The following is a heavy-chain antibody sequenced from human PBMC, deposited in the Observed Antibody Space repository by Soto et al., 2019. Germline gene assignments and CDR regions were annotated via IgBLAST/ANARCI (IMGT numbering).Heavy chain of an antibody. J-gene: IGHJ3*02. Sequence: GGSLRLSCSTSGFTFKDCAISWVRQAPGKGLEWVSGISGSGGATYYTDSVEGRFTISKDFSKNTVSLQMTGLRVDDTAVYYCAKDAVPYNKRHDGLDIWGQGTMVTVSS. V-gene: IGHV3-23*01. CDR3: AKDAVPYNKRHDGLDI. D-gene: IGHD1-20*01. CDR2: ISGSGGAT. CDR1: GFTFKDCA.